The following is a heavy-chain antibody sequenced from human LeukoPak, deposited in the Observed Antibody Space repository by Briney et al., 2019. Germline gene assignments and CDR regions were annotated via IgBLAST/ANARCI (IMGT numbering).Heavy chain of an antibody. J-gene: IGHJ4*02. V-gene: IGHV4-34*01. CDR3: ARGLPFDY. CDR2: INHSGST. CDR1: GGSFSGYY. Sequence: SETLSLTCAVYGGSFSGYYWSWIRQPPGKGLEWIGEINHSGSTNYNPSLESRVTISVDTSKNQFSLKLSSVTAADTAVYYCARGLPFDYWGQGTLVTVSS.